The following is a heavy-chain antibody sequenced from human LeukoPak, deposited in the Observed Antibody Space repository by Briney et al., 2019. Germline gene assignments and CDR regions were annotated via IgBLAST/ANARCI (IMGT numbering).Heavy chain of an antibody. J-gene: IGHJ6*02. V-gene: IGHV4-59*12. Sequence: SETLSLTCTVSGGSISSYYWSWIRQPPGKGLEWIGYIYYSGSTNYNPSLKSRVTISVDTSKNQFSLKLSSVTAADTAVYYCARGPMVRARTYYYGMDVWGQGTTVTVSS. D-gene: IGHD3-10*01. CDR1: GGSISSYY. CDR3: ARGPMVRARTYYYGMDV. CDR2: IYYSGST.